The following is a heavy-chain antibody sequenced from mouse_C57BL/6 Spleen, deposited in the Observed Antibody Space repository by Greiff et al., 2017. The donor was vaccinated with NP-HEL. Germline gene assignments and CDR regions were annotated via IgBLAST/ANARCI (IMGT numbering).Heavy chain of an antibody. Sequence: VQLQQSGAELVRPGASVTLSCKASGYTFTDYEMHWVKQTPVHGLEWIGAIDPETGGTAYNQKFKGKAILTADKSSSTAYMELRSLTSEDSAVYYCTREREIYYDSPLDYWGQGTTLTVSS. V-gene: IGHV1-15*01. D-gene: IGHD2-4*01. J-gene: IGHJ2*01. CDR3: TREREIYYDSPLDY. CDR2: IDPETGGT. CDR1: GYTFTDYE.